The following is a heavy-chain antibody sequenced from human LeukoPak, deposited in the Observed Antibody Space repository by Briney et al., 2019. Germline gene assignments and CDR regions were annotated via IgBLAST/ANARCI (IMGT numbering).Heavy chain of an antibody. J-gene: IGHJ4*02. V-gene: IGHV4-4*07. CDR2: IYTSGST. Sequence: PSETLSLTCTVSGGSISSYYWSWIRQPAGKGLEWIGRIYTSGSTNYNPSLKSRVSISVDTSKKQLSLTVSSVTAADTAVYYCARGSLGSVAHDYWGQGTLVTVSS. CDR3: ARGSLGSVAHDY. D-gene: IGHD6-19*01. CDR1: GGSISSYY.